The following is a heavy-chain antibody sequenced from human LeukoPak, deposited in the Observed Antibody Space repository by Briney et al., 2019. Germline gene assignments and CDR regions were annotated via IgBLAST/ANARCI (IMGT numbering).Heavy chain of an antibody. J-gene: IGHJ4*02. V-gene: IGHV4-59*11. CDR1: GGSCSGLF. Sequence: SETVSLTCTVSGGSCSGLFWNWIRQPPGKGLEWIGFVFHSGRPDYHPSLKSRVTISADTSNNQFSLRLTSVTAADTAVYYCARVRGDAVHGYNIGFGYLDYWGQGALVMVSA. D-gene: IGHD5-24*01. CDR3: ARVRGDAVHGYNIGFGYLDY. CDR2: VFHSGRP.